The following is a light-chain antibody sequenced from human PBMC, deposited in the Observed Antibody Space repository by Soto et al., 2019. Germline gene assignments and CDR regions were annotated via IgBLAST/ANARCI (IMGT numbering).Light chain of an antibody. CDR1: QSVSSN. CDR2: GAS. Sequence: EIVMTQSPATLSVSPGERATLSCRASQSVSSNLAWYQQKPGQAPRLLIYGASTSATGIPARFSGSGPGTEFTLTISSLQSEDFAVYYCQQYNNWPRTFGQGTKVEIK. V-gene: IGKV3-15*01. CDR3: QQYNNWPRT. J-gene: IGKJ1*01.